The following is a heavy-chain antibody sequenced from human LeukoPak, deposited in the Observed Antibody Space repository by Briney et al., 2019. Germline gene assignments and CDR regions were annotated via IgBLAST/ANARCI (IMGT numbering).Heavy chain of an antibody. CDR3: ARAAEQWLVSYFDY. CDR2: IIPILGIA. Sequence: SVKVSCKASGGTFSSYAISWVRQAPGQGLEWMGRIIPILGIANYAQKFQGRVTITADKSTSTAYMELSSLRSEDTAVYYCARAAEQWLVSYFDYWGQGTLVTASS. J-gene: IGHJ4*02. D-gene: IGHD6-19*01. CDR1: GGTFSSYA. V-gene: IGHV1-69*04.